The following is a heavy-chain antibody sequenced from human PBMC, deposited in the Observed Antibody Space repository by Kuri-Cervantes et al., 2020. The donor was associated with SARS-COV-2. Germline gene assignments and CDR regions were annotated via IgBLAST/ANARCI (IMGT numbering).Heavy chain of an antibody. Sequence: LSLPCAASGFTFRSYSMNWVRQAPGKGLEWVSSISSSSSYIYYADSVKGRFTISRDNAKNSLYLQMNSLRAEDTAVYYCARDGGVVIPWLDPWGQGTLVTVSS. D-gene: IGHD3-3*01. V-gene: IGHV3-21*01. CDR2: ISSSSSYI. CDR1: GFTFRSYS. J-gene: IGHJ5*02. CDR3: ARDGGVVIPWLDP.